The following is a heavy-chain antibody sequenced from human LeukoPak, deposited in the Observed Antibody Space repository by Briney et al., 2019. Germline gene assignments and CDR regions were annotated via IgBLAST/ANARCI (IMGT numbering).Heavy chain of an antibody. V-gene: IGHV3-30-3*01. Sequence: GGSLRLSCAASGFTFSSSAMHWVRQAPGKGLDWVAVISYDGSNKFYADSVKGRFTISRDNSANTLWLQMNSLRAEDTAVYYCARVRHSSGWSFDAFDTWGQGTMVTVSS. CDR3: ARVRHSSGWSFDAFDT. D-gene: IGHD6-19*01. CDR1: GFTFSSSA. CDR2: ISYDGSNK. J-gene: IGHJ3*02.